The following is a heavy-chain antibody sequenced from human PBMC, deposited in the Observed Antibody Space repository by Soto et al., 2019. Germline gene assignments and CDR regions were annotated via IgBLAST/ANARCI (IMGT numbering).Heavy chain of an antibody. CDR3: AKPPITMLRGVIITDYYYGMDV. V-gene: IGHV3-74*01. CDR2: TDSDGTFT. CDR1: GFTFSTYW. Sequence: PGGSLRLSCVACGFTFSTYWMHWVRQTPGEGLVWVSHTDSDGTFTYYADSVKGRFTISRDNSKNTLYLQMNSLRAEDTAVYYCAKPPITMLRGVIITDYYYGMDVWGQGTTVTVSS. D-gene: IGHD3-10*01. J-gene: IGHJ6*02.